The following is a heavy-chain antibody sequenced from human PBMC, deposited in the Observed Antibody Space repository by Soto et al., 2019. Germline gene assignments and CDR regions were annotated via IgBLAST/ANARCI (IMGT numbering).Heavy chain of an antibody. CDR2: IYYSGST. CDR3: ARDREYYYDSSGYSYAFDI. J-gene: IGHJ3*02. Sequence: PSETLSLTCTVSGGSISSYYWSWIRQPPGKGLEWIGYIYYSGSTNYNPSLKSRVTISVDTSKNQFSLKLSSVTAADTAVYYCARDREYYYDSSGYSYAFDIWGQGTMVTVSS. V-gene: IGHV4-59*01. CDR1: GGSISSYY. D-gene: IGHD3-22*01.